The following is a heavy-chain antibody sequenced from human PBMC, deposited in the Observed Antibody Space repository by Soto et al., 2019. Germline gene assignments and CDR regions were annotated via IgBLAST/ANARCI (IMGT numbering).Heavy chain of an antibody. V-gene: IGHV3-30*18. D-gene: IGHD5-12*01. CDR2: ISSDALKT. Sequence: QAQLVESGGGVVQPGTSLRLSCVASTFTFNNFNMHWIRQAPGKGLDWLAVISSDALKTYSPDAVKGRFTISRDKSTNTVSLQMSSLRTEDTAVYYCAKGRGLIQNDAFDIWGQGTMVIVS. CDR3: AKGRGLIQNDAFDI. J-gene: IGHJ3*02. CDR1: TFTFNNFN.